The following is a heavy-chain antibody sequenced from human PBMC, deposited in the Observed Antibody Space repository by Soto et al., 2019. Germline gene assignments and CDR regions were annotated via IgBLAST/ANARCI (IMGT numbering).Heavy chain of an antibody. CDR2: ISGSGGST. V-gene: IGHV3-23*01. D-gene: IGHD2-2*01. Sequence: PGGSLRLSCAASGFTFSSYAMSWVRQAPGKGLEWVSAISGSGGSTYYADSVKGRFTISRDNSKNTLYLQMNSLRAEDTAVYYCASRLSLGYCSSTSCLPFDYWGQGTLVTVSS. CDR1: GFTFSSYA. J-gene: IGHJ4*02. CDR3: ASRLSLGYCSSTSCLPFDY.